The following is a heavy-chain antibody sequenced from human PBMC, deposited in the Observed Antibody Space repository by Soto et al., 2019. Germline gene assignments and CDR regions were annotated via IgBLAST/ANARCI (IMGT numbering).Heavy chain of an antibody. CDR3: ARGSSTIFGVVIRDYYGMDV. CDR2: MNPNSGNT. V-gene: IGHV1-8*01. D-gene: IGHD3-3*01. CDR1: GYTFTSYD. Sequence: QVQLVQSGAEVKKPGASVKVSCKASGYTFTSYDINWVRQATGQGLEWMGWMNPNSGNTGYAQKFQGRVTMNRNTSISTADMELSSQRSEDTDVYYCARGSSTIFGVVIRDYYGMDVWGQGTTVTVSS. J-gene: IGHJ6*02.